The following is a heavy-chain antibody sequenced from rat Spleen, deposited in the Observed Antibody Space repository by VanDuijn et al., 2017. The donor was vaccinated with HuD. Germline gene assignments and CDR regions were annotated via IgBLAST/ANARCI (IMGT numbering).Heavy chain of an antibody. CDR2: ISFDGSTT. J-gene: IGHJ2*01. CDR1: GFTFNDYA. V-gene: IGHV5-7*01. CDR3: ARLPYPGITSHYFDY. Sequence: EVQLVESGGGLVQPGNSLKLSCAVSGFTFNDYAMAWVRQSPKKGPEWVASISFDGSTTYFRDSVKGRFTISRDNTKNTLYLQMNSLRSEDTATYYCARLPYPGITSHYFDYWGQGVMVTVSS. D-gene: IGHD1-4*01.